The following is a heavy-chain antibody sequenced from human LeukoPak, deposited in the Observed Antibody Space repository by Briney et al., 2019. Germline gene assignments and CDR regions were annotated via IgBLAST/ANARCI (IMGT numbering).Heavy chain of an antibody. J-gene: IGHJ3*02. CDR3: AKDLHRWAFDI. D-gene: IGHD5-24*01. CDR2: IWYDGSNK. Sequence: GRSLRLSCAASGFTFSSYGMHWVRQAPGKGLEWVAVIWYDGSNKYYADSVKGRFTISRDNSKNTLYLQMNSLRAEDTAVYYCAKDLHRWAFDIWGQGTMVTISS. CDR1: GFTFSSYG. V-gene: IGHV3-33*06.